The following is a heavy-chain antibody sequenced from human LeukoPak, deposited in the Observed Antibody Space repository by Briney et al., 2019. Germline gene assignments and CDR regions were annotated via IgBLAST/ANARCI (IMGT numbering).Heavy chain of an antibody. CDR1: GFTFSSYG. CDR2: ISYSGNNK. D-gene: IGHD3-3*01. Sequence: GGSLRLSCAASGFTFSSYGMHWVRQAPGKGLEWVAAISYSGNNKYYADSVKGRFNIYRDNHKNTLYLQMKSLRAGHTAVYYSAKDRGNGFPDYWGQGTLVTVSS. V-gene: IGHV3-30*18. J-gene: IGHJ4*02. CDR3: AKDRGNGFPDY.